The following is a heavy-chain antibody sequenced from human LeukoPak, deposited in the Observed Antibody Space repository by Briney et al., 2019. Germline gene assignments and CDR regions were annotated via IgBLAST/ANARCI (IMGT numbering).Heavy chain of an antibody. J-gene: IGHJ5*02. Sequence: GASLKVSCKASGYTFTGYYMHWVRQTPGQGLEWMGWINPNSGGTNYAQKFQGRVTMTRDTSISTAYMELSRLRSDDTAVYYCARDGGSGSSNWFDPWGQGTLVTVSS. D-gene: IGHD1-26*01. CDR2: INPNSGGT. V-gene: IGHV1-2*02. CDR3: ARDGGSGSSNWFDP. CDR1: GYTFTGYY.